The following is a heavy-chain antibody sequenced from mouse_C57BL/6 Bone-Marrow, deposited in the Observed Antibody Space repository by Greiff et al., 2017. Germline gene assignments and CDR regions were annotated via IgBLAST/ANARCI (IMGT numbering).Heavy chain of an antibody. Sequence: EVMLVESGGGLVQPGGSLKLSCAASGFTFSDYGMTWVRQAPRKGPEWVAFISNLAYSIYYADTVTGRFTISRENAKNTLYLEMSSLRSEDTAMYYCARHGGSSFAYWGQGTLVTVSA. D-gene: IGHD1-1*01. CDR1: GFTFSDYG. CDR3: ARHGGSSFAY. J-gene: IGHJ3*01. CDR2: ISNLAYSI. V-gene: IGHV5-15*04.